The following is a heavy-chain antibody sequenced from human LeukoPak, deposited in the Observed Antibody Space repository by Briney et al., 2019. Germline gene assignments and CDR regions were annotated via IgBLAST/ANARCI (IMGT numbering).Heavy chain of an antibody. V-gene: IGHV3-23*01. D-gene: IGHD1-26*01. CDR2: ISGSGGST. Sequence: PGGSLRLSCAASGFTVSDSYMSWVRQAPGKGLEWVSAISGSGGSTYYADSVKGRFTISRDNSKNTLYLQMNSLRAEDTAVYYCAKASGSYHPTIDYWGQGTLVTVSS. J-gene: IGHJ4*02. CDR3: AKASGSYHPTIDY. CDR1: GFTVSDSY.